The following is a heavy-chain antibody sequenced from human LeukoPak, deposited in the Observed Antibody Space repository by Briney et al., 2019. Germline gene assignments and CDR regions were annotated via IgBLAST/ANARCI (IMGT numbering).Heavy chain of an antibody. CDR2: IYPSDSDT. Sequence: GESLKISCKGSGYSFTSYWIGWVRQMPGKGLEWMGIIYPSDSDTRNSPSFQGQVTISADKSISTAYLQWSSLKASDTAMYYCARVVVPAAIQFDYWGQGTLVTVSS. V-gene: IGHV5-51*01. J-gene: IGHJ4*02. CDR1: GYSFTSYW. D-gene: IGHD2-2*01. CDR3: ARVVVPAAIQFDY.